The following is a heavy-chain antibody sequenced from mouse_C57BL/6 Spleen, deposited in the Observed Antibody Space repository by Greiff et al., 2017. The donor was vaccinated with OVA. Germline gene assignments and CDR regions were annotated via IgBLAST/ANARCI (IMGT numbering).Heavy chain of an antibody. J-gene: IGHJ1*03. D-gene: IGHD4-1*01. Sequence: EVQRVASEGGLVQPGSSMKLSCTASGFTFSDYYMAWVRQVPEKGLEWVANITYDGSSTYYLDSLKRRFILSRDNAKNILDRQMSSLKSEDTATYDCARREVNWGYFDVWGTGTTVTVSS. V-gene: IGHV5-16*01. CDR2: ITYDGSST. CDR3: ARREVNWGYFDV. CDR1: GFTFSDYY.